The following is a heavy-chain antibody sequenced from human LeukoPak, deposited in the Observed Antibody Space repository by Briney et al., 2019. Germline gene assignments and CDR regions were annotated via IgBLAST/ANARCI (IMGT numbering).Heavy chain of an antibody. CDR2: IYYSGST. Sequence: PSETLSLTCTASGGSISSYYWSWIRQPPGKGLEWIGYIYYSGSTNYNPSLKSRVTISVDTSKNQFSLKLSSVTAADTAVYYCARVVPAALRVGWFDPWGQGTLVTVSS. J-gene: IGHJ5*02. D-gene: IGHD2-2*01. CDR1: GGSISSYY. V-gene: IGHV4-59*01. CDR3: ARVVPAALRVGWFDP.